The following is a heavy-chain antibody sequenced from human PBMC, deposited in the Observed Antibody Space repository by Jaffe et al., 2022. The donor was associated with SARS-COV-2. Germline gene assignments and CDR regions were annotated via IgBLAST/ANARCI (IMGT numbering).Heavy chain of an antibody. CDR1: GFTFSRYA. CDR3: ARDESSGYYPWD. J-gene: IGHJ4*02. D-gene: IGHD3-22*01. Sequence: QVQLVESGGGVVQPGRSLRLSCAASGFTFSRYALHWVRQAPGKGLEWVAIISYDGSDKLYADSVKGRFAISRDNSKNTLFLQMNSLRIEDTAVYHCARDESSGYYPWDWGQGTLVTVSS. CDR2: ISYDGSDK. V-gene: IGHV3-30*09.